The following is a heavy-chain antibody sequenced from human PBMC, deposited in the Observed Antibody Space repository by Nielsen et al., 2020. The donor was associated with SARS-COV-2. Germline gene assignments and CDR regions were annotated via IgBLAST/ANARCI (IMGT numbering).Heavy chain of an antibody. V-gene: IGHV3-23*01. CDR2: ISGSAGDT. CDR3: AKSGYCNGGICYSTEYFQD. J-gene: IGHJ1*01. D-gene: IGHD2-15*01. CDR1: GFTFSSYA. Sequence: GGSLRLSCAASGFTFSSYAMSWVRQAPGKGLEWVSTISGSAGDTYYADSLKGRFTISRDNAKNSLYLQMKSLRAEDTAVYYCAKSGYCNGGICYSTEYFQDWGQGTLVTVSS.